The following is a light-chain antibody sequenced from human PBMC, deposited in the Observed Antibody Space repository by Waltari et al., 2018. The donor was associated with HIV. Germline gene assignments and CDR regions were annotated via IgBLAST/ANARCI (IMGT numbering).Light chain of an antibody. CDR3: CSYAGSYTFGV. J-gene: IGLJ3*02. CDR1: SSDVGGYNY. V-gene: IGLV2-11*01. Sequence: QSALTQPRSVSGSPGQSVTISCTGTSSDVGGYNYVSWYQQHPGKAPKLMIYDISKRPSGVPDRFSGSKSGNTASLIISGLQAEDEADYYCCSYAGSYTFGVFGGGTKLTVL. CDR2: DIS.